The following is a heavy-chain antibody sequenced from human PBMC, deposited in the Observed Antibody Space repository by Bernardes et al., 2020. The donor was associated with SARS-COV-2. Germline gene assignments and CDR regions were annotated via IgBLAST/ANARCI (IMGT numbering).Heavy chain of an antibody. D-gene: IGHD2-8*01. J-gene: IGHJ6*02. V-gene: IGHV4-59*08. CDR2: IYSSGTT. CDR1: GGSTKYYY. CDR3: ARHGKYCTNGVCQTYYYYALDV. Sequence: ATLSLTCTVSGGSTKYYYWSLIRQPPGKGLEWIGYIYSSGTTNYNPSLKGRVTMSIDTSKNQFSLILSSVTAADTAVYYCARHGKYCTNGVCQTYYYYALDVWGQGTKVTVSS.